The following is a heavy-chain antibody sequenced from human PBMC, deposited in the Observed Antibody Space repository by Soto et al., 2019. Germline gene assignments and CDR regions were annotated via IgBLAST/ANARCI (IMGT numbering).Heavy chain of an antibody. CDR1: GYSISGGYY. D-gene: IGHD6-19*01. Sequence: SETLSLTCAVSGYSISGGYYWCFIRQPPGKGLECIGSIYHSGSTYYNPSLKSRVTISVDTSKNQFSLKLSSVTAADTAVYYCARDVAVAGRPGSLNYWGQGTLLTVSS. CDR2: IYHSGST. CDR3: ARDVAVAGRPGSLNY. J-gene: IGHJ4*02. V-gene: IGHV4-38-2*02.